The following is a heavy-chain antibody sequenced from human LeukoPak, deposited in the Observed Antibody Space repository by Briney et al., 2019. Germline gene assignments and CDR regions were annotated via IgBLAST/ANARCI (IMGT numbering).Heavy chain of an antibody. CDR3: AKDPHYDFWSGCWFDP. J-gene: IGHJ5*02. Sequence: PGGSLRLSCAASGFTFTSYAMSWVRQAPGKGLEWVSGISGSGGSTYYADSVKGRFTISRDSSKNTLYLQMSSLRAEDTAVYYCAKDPHYDFWSGCWFDPWGQGTLVTVSS. V-gene: IGHV3-23*01. CDR2: ISGSGGST. CDR1: GFTFTSYA. D-gene: IGHD3-3*01.